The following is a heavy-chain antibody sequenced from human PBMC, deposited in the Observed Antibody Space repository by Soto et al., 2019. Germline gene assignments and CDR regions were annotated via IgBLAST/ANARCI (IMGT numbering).Heavy chain of an antibody. CDR1: GFTFSTDW. CDR2: INNDGSST. Sequence: GGSLRLSCAASGFTFSTDWMHWVRQAPGKGLVWVSRINNDGSSTTYADSVKGRFTISRDNAKNTLYLQMNSLRAEDTAVYYCARDRGTGWYYFDYWGQGTLVTVSS. CDR3: ARDRGTGWYYFDY. V-gene: IGHV3-74*01. J-gene: IGHJ4*02. D-gene: IGHD6-19*01.